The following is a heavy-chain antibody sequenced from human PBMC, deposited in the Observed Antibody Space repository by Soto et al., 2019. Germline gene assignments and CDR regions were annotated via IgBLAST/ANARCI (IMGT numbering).Heavy chain of an antibody. J-gene: IGHJ1*01. CDR1: GFTFSSYG. D-gene: IGHD1-26*01. CDR2: ISYDGSNK. V-gene: IGHV3-30*18. Sequence: GGSLRLSCAASGFTFSSYGMHWVRQAPGKGLEWVAVISYDGSNKYYADSVKGRFTISRDNSKNTLYLQMNSLRAEDTAVYYCAKVGGSYYGLAEYFQHWGQGTLVTVSS. CDR3: AKVGGSYYGLAEYFQH.